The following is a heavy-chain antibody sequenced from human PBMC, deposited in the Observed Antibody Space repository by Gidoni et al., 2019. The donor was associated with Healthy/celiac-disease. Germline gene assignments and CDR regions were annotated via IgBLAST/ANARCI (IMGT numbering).Heavy chain of an antibody. J-gene: IGHJ6*02. CDR2: IKQDGSEK. D-gene: IGHD3-3*01. CDR3: AREGYWSGYYRLWGMDV. Sequence: ASGFPFSSYWMSWVRQAPGKGLEWVANIKQDGSEKYYVDSVKGRFTISRDNAKNSLYLQMNSLRAEDTAVYYCAREGYWSGYYRLWGMDVWGQGTTVTVSS. CDR1: GFPFSSYW. V-gene: IGHV3-7*01.